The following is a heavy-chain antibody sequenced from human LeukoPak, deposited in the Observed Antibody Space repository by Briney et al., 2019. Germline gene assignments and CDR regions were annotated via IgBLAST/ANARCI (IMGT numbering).Heavy chain of an antibody. D-gene: IGHD2-2*01. CDR2: INHSGST. CDR3: AREHGDIVVVPAAIRVWYFDY. V-gene: IGHV4-34*01. J-gene: IGHJ4*02. Sequence: PSETLSLTCAAYGGSFSGYYWSWIRQPPGKGLEWIGEINHSGSTNYNPSLKSRVTISVDTSKNQFSLKLSSVTAADTAVYYCAREHGDIVVVPAAIRVWYFDYWGQGTLVTVSS. CDR1: GGSFSGYY.